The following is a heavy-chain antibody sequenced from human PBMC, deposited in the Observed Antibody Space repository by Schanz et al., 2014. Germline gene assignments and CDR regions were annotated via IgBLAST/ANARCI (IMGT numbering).Heavy chain of an antibody. CDR2: IKHDGSEK. Sequence: EVQLLASGGGLVQPWGSLRLSCAASGFAFDTYWMSWVRQAPGKGLEWVANIKHDGSEKYYVDSVKGRFTISRDNAKNSMYLEMNSLRAEDTAVFYCARVGGTYYDFWSGVPPTVMHDGFDIWGQGTMVTVS. J-gene: IGHJ3*02. V-gene: IGHV3-7*01. CDR3: ARVGGTYYDFWSGVPPTVMHDGFDI. D-gene: IGHD3-3*01. CDR1: GFAFDTYW.